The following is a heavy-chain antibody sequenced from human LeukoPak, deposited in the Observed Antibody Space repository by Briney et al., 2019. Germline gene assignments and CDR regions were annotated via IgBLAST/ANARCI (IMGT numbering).Heavy chain of an antibody. Sequence: PGGSLRLSCAASGFTVSSNYMSWVRQAPGKGLEWVSVIYSGGSTYYADSVKGRFTISRDNSKNTLYLQMNSLRAEDTAVYYCARDSLGYKNWFDPWGQGTLVTVSS. V-gene: IGHV3-53*01. D-gene: IGHD5-24*01. CDR2: IYSGGST. J-gene: IGHJ5*02. CDR1: GFTVSSNY. CDR3: ARDSLGYKNWFDP.